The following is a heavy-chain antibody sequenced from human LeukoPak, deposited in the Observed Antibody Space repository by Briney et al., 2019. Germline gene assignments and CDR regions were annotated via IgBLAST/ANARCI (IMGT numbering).Heavy chain of an antibody. CDR2: IIPIFGTA. Sequence: GSSVKVSCKASGGTFSSYAISWVRQAPGQGLEWMGGIIPIFGTANYAQKFQGRGTITADEATGTAYMELNSISCGDQAGYFSASPHTEYDFWSGYRYGDAFDICGQGTMVTVSS. J-gene: IGHJ3*02. CDR3: ASPHTEYDFWSGYRYGDAFDI. CDR1: GGTFSSYA. D-gene: IGHD3-3*01. V-gene: IGHV1-69*01.